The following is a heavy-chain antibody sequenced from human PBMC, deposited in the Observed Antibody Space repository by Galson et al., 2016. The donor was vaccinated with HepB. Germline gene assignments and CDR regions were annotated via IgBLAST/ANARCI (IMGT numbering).Heavy chain of an antibody. CDR3: TRYYYDSSGYPIDY. J-gene: IGHJ4*02. V-gene: IGHV3-15*01. CDR1: GFTFSTAW. Sequence: SLRLSCAASGFTFSTAWMSWVRQAPGKGLQWVGRIKRKADGGTADYAAPVKGRFTISRDDSKNTLYLQMNSLKTEDTAVYYCTRYYYDSSGYPIDYWGQGTLVTVSS. CDR2: IKRKADGGTA. D-gene: IGHD3-22*01.